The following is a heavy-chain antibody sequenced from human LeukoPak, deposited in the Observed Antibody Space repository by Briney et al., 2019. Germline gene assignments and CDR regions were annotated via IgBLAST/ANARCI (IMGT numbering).Heavy chain of an antibody. J-gene: IGHJ4*02. CDR2: ISYDGSTK. D-gene: IGHD3-10*01. Sequence: PGGSLRLSCEASGFTFSNYAMHWVRRAPGKGLEWVALISYDGSTKHYADSVKGRFTISRDNSKNTLSLQINSLRSEDTAVYYCAKDLHYYGPGGSPQYWGQGTLVTVYS. CDR3: AKDLHYYGPGGSPQY. V-gene: IGHV3-30*18. CDR1: GFTFSNYA.